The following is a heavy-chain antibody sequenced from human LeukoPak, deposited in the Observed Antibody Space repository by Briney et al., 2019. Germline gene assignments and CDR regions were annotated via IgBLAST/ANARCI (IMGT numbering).Heavy chain of an antibody. CDR1: GFTVSSNY. J-gene: IGHJ3*02. Sequence: PGGSLRLSCAASGFTVSSNYMSWVRQAPGKGLEGVSVIYSGGSTYYADSVKGRFTISRDNAKNSLYLQMNSLRAEDTALYHCAREGYCSGGSCHRGDAFDIWGQGTMVTVSS. D-gene: IGHD2-15*01. V-gene: IGHV3-53*01. CDR3: AREGYCSGGSCHRGDAFDI. CDR2: IYSGGST.